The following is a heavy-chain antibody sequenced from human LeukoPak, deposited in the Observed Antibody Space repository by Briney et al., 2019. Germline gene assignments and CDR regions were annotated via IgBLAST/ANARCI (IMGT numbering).Heavy chain of an antibody. Sequence: ASVKVSCKASGYTFTSYGISWVRQAPGQGLEWMGWISAYNGNTNYAQKLQGRVTMTTDTSTSTAYMELRSLRSDDTAVYYCARDLAYCGGDCYSPFDYWGQGTLVTVSS. V-gene: IGHV1-18*01. D-gene: IGHD2-21*02. CDR2: ISAYNGNT. J-gene: IGHJ4*02. CDR1: GYTFTSYG. CDR3: ARDLAYCGGDCYSPFDY.